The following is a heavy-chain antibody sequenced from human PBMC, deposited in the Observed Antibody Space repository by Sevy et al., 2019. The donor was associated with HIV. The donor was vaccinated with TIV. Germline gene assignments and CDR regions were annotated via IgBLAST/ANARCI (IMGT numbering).Heavy chain of an antibody. Sequence: SETLSLTCTVSGGSVSSGSYYWSWIRQPSGKGLEWIGYIDNTGSIRYKSSLKSRVTISRDTSKNQFSLKLSSVTASNTAVYDFASGNCSGGSGHASLYWGQGTQVTVSS. D-gene: IGHD2-15*01. J-gene: IGHJ4*02. V-gene: IGHV4-61*01. CDR2: IDNTGSI. CDR3: ASGNCSGGSGHASLY. CDR1: GGSVSSGSYY.